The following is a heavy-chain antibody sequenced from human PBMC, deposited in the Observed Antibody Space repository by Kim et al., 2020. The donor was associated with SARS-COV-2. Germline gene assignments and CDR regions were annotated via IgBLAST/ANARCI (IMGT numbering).Heavy chain of an antibody. V-gene: IGHV1-18*01. Sequence: ASVKVSCKASGYSFTSYGFSWVRQAPGQGLEWMGWISAYNGNTKYAQKVQGRVTMTTDTSTSTAYMQLRSLRSYDTAVYYCARGAGVFGNLDYWGQGTLVTVSS. CDR1: GYSFTSYG. J-gene: IGHJ4*02. D-gene: IGHD3-10*02. CDR3: ARGAGVFGNLDY. CDR2: ISAYNGNT.